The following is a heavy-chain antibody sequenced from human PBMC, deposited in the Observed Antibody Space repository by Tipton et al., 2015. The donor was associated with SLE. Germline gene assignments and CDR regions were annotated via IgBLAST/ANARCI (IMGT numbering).Heavy chain of an antibody. CDR2: IYTSGST. Sequence: LRLSCTVSGGSISSHYWSWIRQPPGKGLEWIGYIYTSGSTNYNPSLKSRVTISVDTSKNQFSLKLSSVTAADTAVYYCARHDAVAAHFDYWGQGTLVTVSS. CDR1: GGSISSHY. V-gene: IGHV4-4*09. CDR3: ARHDAVAAHFDY. D-gene: IGHD6-13*01. J-gene: IGHJ4*02.